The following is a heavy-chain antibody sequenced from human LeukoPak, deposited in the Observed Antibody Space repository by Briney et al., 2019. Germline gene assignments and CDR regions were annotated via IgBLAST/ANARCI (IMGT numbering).Heavy chain of an antibody. CDR1: GFTFSSYG. V-gene: IGHV3-30*03. Sequence: GGSLRLSCAASGFTFSSYGMHWVRQAPSKGLEWVAVISYDGSNKYYADSVKGRFTISRDNSKNTLYLQMNSLRAEDTAVYYCARGNWYFDLWGRGTLVTVSS. CDR2: ISYDGSNK. J-gene: IGHJ2*01. CDR3: ARGNWYFDL.